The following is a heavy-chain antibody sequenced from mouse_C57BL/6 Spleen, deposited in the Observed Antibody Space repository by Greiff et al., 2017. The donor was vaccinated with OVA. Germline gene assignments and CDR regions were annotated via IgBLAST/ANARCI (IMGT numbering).Heavy chain of an antibody. CDR1: GFTFSSYG. Sequence: VQLKESGGDLVKPGGSLKLSCAASGFTFSSYGMSWVRQTPDKRLEWVATISSGGSYTYYPDSVKGRFTISRDNAKNTLYLQMSSLKSEDTAMYYCARQGLYDGYLYYAMDYWGQGTSVTVSS. J-gene: IGHJ4*01. CDR3: ARQGLYDGYLYYAMDY. D-gene: IGHD2-3*01. V-gene: IGHV5-6*01. CDR2: ISSGGSYT.